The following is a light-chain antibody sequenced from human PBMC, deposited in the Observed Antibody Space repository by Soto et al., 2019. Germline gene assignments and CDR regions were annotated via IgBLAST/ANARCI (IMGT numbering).Light chain of an antibody. CDR2: RND. CDR3: AEWDDSLSGPYV. CDR1: SSNIGSSY. V-gene: IGLV1-47*01. J-gene: IGLJ1*01. Sequence: QSVLTQPPSVSGTPGQRVTISCSGSSSNIGSSYVYWYQQLPGTAPKLLVYRNDQRPSGVPERFSGSKSGTSASLAISALRSEDESDYYCAEWDDSLSGPYVFGAGTKVTVL.